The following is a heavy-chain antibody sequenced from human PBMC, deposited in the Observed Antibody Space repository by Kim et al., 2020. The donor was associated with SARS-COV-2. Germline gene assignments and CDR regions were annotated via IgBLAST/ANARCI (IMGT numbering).Heavy chain of an antibody. Sequence: QGFTGRFVFSLDTSVSTAYLQISSLKAEDTAVYYCAREWRDYSNYPSFDYWGQGTLVTVSS. D-gene: IGHD4-4*01. V-gene: IGHV7-4-1*02. CDR3: AREWRDYSNYPSFDY. J-gene: IGHJ4*02.